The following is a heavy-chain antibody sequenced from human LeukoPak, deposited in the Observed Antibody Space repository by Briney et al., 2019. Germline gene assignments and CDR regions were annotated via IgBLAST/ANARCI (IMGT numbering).Heavy chain of an antibody. Sequence: GGSLRLSCAASGFTFSLYNMNWVRQAPGKGLEWVSQISTSETSIKYADSVRGRFTISRDNVKNSVYLQMNSLRAEDTAIYYCVRDNLENQWLERSYWGQGTLVTVSS. V-gene: IGHV3-48*03. CDR2: ISTSETSI. D-gene: IGHD6-19*01. CDR3: VRDNLENQWLERSY. J-gene: IGHJ4*02. CDR1: GFTFSLYN.